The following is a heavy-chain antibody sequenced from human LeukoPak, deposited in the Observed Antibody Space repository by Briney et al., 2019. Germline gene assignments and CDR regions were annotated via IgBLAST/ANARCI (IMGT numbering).Heavy chain of an antibody. Sequence: SETLSLTCTVSGGSISSYYWSWIRQPPWKGLEWIGYTYYSGSTNYNPSLKSRVTISVDTSKNQFSLKLSSVTAADTAVYYCARTAVAGIDYWGQGTLVTVSS. CDR1: GGSISSYY. CDR2: TYYSGST. J-gene: IGHJ4*02. V-gene: IGHV4-59*01. D-gene: IGHD6-19*01. CDR3: ARTAVAGIDY.